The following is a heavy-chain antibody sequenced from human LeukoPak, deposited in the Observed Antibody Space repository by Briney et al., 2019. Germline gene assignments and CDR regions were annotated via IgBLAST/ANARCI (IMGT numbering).Heavy chain of an antibody. J-gene: IGHJ4*02. CDR3: ARVSMDGDYFLSYLSYFDY. D-gene: IGHD4-17*01. V-gene: IGHV3-NL1*01. Sequence: GGSLRLSCAASGFTFSSYGMHWVRQAPGKGLEWVSVIYSGGTTYYADSVKGRFTISRDNSKNTLYLQMNSLRTEDTAVYYCARVSMDGDYFLSYLSYFDYWGQGTLVTVSS. CDR1: GFTFSSYG. CDR2: IYSGGTT.